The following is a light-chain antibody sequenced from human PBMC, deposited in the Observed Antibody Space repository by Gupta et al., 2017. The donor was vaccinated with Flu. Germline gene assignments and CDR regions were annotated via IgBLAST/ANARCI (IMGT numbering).Light chain of an antibody. CDR1: TGAVTSGHY. V-gene: IGLV7-43*01. J-gene: IGLJ3*02. Sequence: QTVVTQQPSLTVSPGGTVTPTCACSTGAVTSGHYPNWFRQKPGQAPGALIYNTTNQPSWPPARFSGSLLGGKAALSLSRVQAEDEAEYYCLLYGGGSWVFGGGTKLTVL. CDR2: NTT. CDR3: LLYGGGSWV.